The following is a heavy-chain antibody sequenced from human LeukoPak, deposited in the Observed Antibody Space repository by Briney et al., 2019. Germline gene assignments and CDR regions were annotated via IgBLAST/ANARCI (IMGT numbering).Heavy chain of an antibody. CDR3: ARDGASWIYYFDY. Sequence: SETLSLTCAVSGGSISNSNWWSWVRQPPGKGLEWIGEIYHSGSTNYNPSLKSRVTISVDKSKNQFSLKLSSVTAADTAVYYCARDGASWIYYFDYWGQGTLVTVSS. CDR1: GGSISNSNW. CDR2: IYHSGST. V-gene: IGHV4-4*02. J-gene: IGHJ4*02. D-gene: IGHD4/OR15-4a*01.